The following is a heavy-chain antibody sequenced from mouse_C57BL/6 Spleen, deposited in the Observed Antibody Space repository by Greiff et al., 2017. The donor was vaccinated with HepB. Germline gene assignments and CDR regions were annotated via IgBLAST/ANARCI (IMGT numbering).Heavy chain of an antibody. Sequence: VQLQQPGAELVKPGASVKLSCKASGYTFTSYWMHWVKQSPGQGLEWIGMIHPNSGSTNSNEKFKSKATLTVDKSSSTAYMQLSSLTSEDSAVYYCASYDYYFDYWGQGTTLTVSS. CDR2: IHPNSGST. D-gene: IGHD2-4*01. J-gene: IGHJ2*01. V-gene: IGHV1-64*01. CDR1: GYTFTSYW. CDR3: ASYDYYFDY.